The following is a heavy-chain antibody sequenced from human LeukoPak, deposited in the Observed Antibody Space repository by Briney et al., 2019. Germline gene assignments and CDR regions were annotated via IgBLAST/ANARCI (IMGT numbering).Heavy chain of an antibody. CDR3: ASTRTHLLRYFDWLRR. CDR2: IYYSGST. V-gene: IGHV4-39*01. Sequence: SETLSLTCTVSGGSISSSSYYWGWIRQPPGKGLEWIGSIYYSGSTYYNPPHKSRVTISVDTSRNQFSLKLSSVTAADTAVYYCASTRTHLLRYFDWLRRWGQGTLVTVSS. D-gene: IGHD3-9*01. J-gene: IGHJ4*02. CDR1: GGSISSSSYY.